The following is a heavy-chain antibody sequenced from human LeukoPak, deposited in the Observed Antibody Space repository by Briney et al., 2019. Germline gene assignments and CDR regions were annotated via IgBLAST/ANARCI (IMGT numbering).Heavy chain of an antibody. J-gene: IGHJ6*03. CDR3: ARGKRGGLDSGTRNYYYYYYMDV. V-gene: IGHV7-4-1*02. CDR2: INTNTGNP. D-gene: IGHD3-10*01. Sequence: GAAVKVSCKASGYTFTSYALNWVRQAPAQGLEWMGWINTNTGNPTYAQGFTGRFVFSLDTSVSTAYLQISSLKAEDNAVYYCARGKRGGLDSGTRNYYYYYYMDVWGKGTTVTVSS. CDR1: GYTFTSYA.